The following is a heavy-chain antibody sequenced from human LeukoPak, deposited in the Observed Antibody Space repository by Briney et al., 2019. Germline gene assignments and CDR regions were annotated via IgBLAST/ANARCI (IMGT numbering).Heavy chain of an antibody. D-gene: IGHD2-15*01. J-gene: IGHJ6*03. Sequence: GGSLRLSCAASGFTFSTYEINWVRQAPGKGLEWVSYISSSGSTIYYADSVKGRFTISRDNAKNSLYLQMNSLRAEDTAVYYCARDGGSSGTGAYYMDVWGKGTTVTVSS. CDR2: ISSSGSTI. CDR1: GFTFSTYE. CDR3: ARDGGSSGTGAYYMDV. V-gene: IGHV3-48*03.